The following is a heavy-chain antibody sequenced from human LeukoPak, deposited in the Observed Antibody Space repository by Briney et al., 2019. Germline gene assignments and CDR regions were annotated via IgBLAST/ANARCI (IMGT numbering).Heavy chain of an antibody. CDR3: VRSYFFDY. CDR1: GYSFTTYW. CDR2: IYPSDSDT. Sequence: GESLKISCKGSGYSFTTYWIGWVRQMPGKGLEWLGIIYPSDSDTKYSPSFQGQVTISADKSTSTAYFQWSSLKASDTALYYCVRSYFFDYWGHGTLVTVSS. V-gene: IGHV5-51*01. J-gene: IGHJ4*01. D-gene: IGHD3-10*01.